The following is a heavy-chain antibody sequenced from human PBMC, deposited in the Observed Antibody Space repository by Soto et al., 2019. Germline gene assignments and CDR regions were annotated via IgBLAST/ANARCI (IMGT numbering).Heavy chain of an antibody. CDR1: GFDFSSYA. CDR3: AKGILSATIGPYAMDV. D-gene: IGHD3-16*01. CDR2: ISYDGNYI. V-gene: IGHV3-30*18. Sequence: QVQLVESGGGVVQPGASLRLSGEASGFDFSSYAMHWVRQAPGKGLEWVGVISYDGNYIYYAASVKGRFTISRDNSKNTLYVQVNSLRPEDTAVYYCAKGILSATIGPYAMDVWGQGTTVTVSS. J-gene: IGHJ6*02.